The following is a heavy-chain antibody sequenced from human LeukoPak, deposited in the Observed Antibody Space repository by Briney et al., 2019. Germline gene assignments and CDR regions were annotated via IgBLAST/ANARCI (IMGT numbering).Heavy chain of an antibody. D-gene: IGHD2-2*01. CDR3: ARDRSSSYTRDWFDP. CDR1: GGSINGYY. V-gene: IGHV4-4*07. Sequence: SETLSLTCTVSGGSINGYYWSWIRQPAGKGLEWIGRVYNSESINYNPSLKSRVTMSIETSKNQFYLKLNSVTAADTAVYYCARDRSSSYTRDWFDPWGQGALVTVSS. J-gene: IGHJ5*02. CDR2: VYNSESI.